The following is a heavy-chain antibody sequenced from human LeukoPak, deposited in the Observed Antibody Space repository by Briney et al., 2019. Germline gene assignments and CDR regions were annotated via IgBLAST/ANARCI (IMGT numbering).Heavy chain of an antibody. CDR1: GGTFSSYA. V-gene: IGHV1-69*05. J-gene: IGHJ6*02. D-gene: IGHD3-10*01. CDR2: IIPIFGTA. CDR3: ARGQGTGSYPLYSYYYYGMDV. Sequence: SVKVSCKASGGTFSSYAISWVRQAPGQGLEWMGGIIPIFGTANYAQKFQGRVTMTRNTSISIVYMELSSLRSEATAVYYCARGQGTGSYPLYSYYYYGMDVWGQGTTVTVSS.